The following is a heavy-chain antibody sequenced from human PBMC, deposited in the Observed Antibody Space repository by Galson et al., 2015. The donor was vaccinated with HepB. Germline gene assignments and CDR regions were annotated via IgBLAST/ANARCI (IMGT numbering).Heavy chain of an antibody. V-gene: IGHV3-30-3*02. CDR2: TSYDDKTK. CDR3: ANDWGMGV. CDR1: GFTFSIEA. J-gene: IGHJ6*02. D-gene: IGHD3-16*01. Sequence: SLRLSCAASGFTFSIEAMYWVRQAPDKGLEYVAATSYDDKTKYYADSVRGRFTISRDNSKNTLYLQMNSLRLEDTALYYCANDWGMGVWGQGTTVTVSS.